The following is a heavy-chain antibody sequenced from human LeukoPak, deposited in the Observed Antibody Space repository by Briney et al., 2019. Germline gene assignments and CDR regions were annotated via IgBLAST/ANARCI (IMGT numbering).Heavy chain of an antibody. CDR1: GFTFSRYW. V-gene: IGHV3-74*01. CDR2: INSDGSST. CDR3: ARGGPTAATGPSGDY. D-gene: IGHD6-13*01. Sequence: PGGSLRLSCAASGFTFSRYWMHWVRQAPGQGLVWVSRINSDGSSTNYADSVKGRFTISRDNAKDTLYLQMNSLRAEGTAVYHCARGGPTAATGPSGDYWGQGILVTVSS. J-gene: IGHJ4*02.